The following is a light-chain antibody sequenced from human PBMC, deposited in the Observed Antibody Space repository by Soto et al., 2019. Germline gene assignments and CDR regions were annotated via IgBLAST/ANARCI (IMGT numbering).Light chain of an antibody. J-gene: IGKJ1*01. V-gene: IGKV3-20*01. CDR3: QQYGSSPRA. CDR2: GAS. CDR1: QSVSSSY. Sequence: EIVLTQSPGTLSLSPGERATLSCRASQSVSSSYLAWYQHKPGQAPRLLIYGASSRATGIPDRFSGSRSGTDFTLIISRVEPEDFAVYYWQQYGSSPRAFGHGTKVEIK.